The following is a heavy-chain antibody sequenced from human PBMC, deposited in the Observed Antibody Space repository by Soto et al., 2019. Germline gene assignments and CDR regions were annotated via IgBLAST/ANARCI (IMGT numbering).Heavy chain of an antibody. J-gene: IGHJ4*02. CDR3: AQPGPSSEGYYFDF. V-gene: IGHV2-5*02. CDR2: IYWDDDK. D-gene: IGHD6-6*01. CDR1: GFSLSTRVVA. Sequence: GPTLANPTHTLTLTCTFSGFSLSTRVVAVGWIRQPPGKALEWLALIYWDDDKRYSPSLKTRLTITKDTSKNQVVLTMTNVDPVDTATYYCAQPGPSSEGYYFDFWGQGTMVTVS.